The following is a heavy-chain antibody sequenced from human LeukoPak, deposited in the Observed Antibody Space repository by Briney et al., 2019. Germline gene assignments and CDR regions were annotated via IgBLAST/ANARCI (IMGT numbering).Heavy chain of an antibody. CDR1: GYSFTSYW. Sequence: GESLQISCKGSGYSFTSYWIGWVRQMPGKGLEWMGIIYPGDSDTRYSPSFQGQVTISADKSISTAYLQWSSLKASDTAMYYCARHVAVTVTTNGMDVWGQGTTVTVSS. V-gene: IGHV5-51*01. CDR2: IYPGDSDT. D-gene: IGHD4-17*01. J-gene: IGHJ6*02. CDR3: ARHVAVTVTTNGMDV.